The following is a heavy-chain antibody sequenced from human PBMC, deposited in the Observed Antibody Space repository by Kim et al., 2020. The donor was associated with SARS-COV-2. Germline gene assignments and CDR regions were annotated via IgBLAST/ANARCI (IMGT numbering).Heavy chain of an antibody. J-gene: IGHJ6*02. V-gene: IGHV3-23*01. CDR3: AKAHLAPPSYYYYGMDV. Sequence: VKGRFTISRDNSKNTLYLQMNSLRAEDTAVYYCAKAHLAPPSYYYYGMDVWGQGTTVTVSS.